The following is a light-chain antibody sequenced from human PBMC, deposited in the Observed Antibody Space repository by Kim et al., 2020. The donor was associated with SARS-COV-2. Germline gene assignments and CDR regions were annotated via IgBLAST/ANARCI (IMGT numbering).Light chain of an antibody. V-gene: IGKV3-15*01. J-gene: IGKJ2*01. CDR2: GAS. CDR3: QQYSNWYT. Sequence: EIVMTQSPATLSVSPGERATLSCRASQSVRSNLAWYQQKPGQAPRLLIYGASARATGIPARFSGSGSGTDFTLTISSLQSEDFAVYYCQQYSNWYTFGQGTKLEI. CDR1: QSVRSN.